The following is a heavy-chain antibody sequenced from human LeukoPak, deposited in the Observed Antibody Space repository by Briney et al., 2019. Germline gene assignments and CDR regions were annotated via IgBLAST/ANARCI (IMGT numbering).Heavy chain of an antibody. CDR2: ISGSGGSI. Sequence: SCKASGYTFTSYGISWVRQAPGKGLEWVSGISGSGGSIRYADSVKGRFIISRDNSKNTLYLQMNSLRAEDTAVYYCAKGGDGYNYYFDYWGQETLVTVSS. CDR1: GYTFTSYG. J-gene: IGHJ4*02. V-gene: IGHV3-23*01. D-gene: IGHD5-24*01. CDR3: AKGGDGYNYYFDY.